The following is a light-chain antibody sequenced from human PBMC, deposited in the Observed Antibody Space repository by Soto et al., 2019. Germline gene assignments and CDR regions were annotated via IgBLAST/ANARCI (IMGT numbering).Light chain of an antibody. CDR2: GAS. Sequence: EIALTQSPGTLSLSPGERATLSCRASQTVSSNYLSWYQQRPGQTPRLLIYGASSRAAGIPDRFSGSGSGTDFTLTISRLEPEDFAVYCCQQYGSSPFTFGGGTKVEIK. CDR3: QQYGSSPFT. J-gene: IGKJ4*01. V-gene: IGKV3-20*01. CDR1: QTVSSNY.